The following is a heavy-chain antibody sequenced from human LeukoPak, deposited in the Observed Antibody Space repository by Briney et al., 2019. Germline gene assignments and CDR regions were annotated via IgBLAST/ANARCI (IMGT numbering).Heavy chain of an antibody. CDR1: SGSFSDYY. Sequence: SETLSLTCVVYSGSFSDYYWSWIRQPPGKGLEWIGEINHSGSTNYNPSLKSRVTISVDTSKNQFSLKLSSVTAADTAVYYCARSGWELLNWFDPWGQGTLVTVSS. V-gene: IGHV4-34*01. CDR3: ARSGWELLNWFDP. J-gene: IGHJ5*02. CDR2: INHSGST. D-gene: IGHD1-26*01.